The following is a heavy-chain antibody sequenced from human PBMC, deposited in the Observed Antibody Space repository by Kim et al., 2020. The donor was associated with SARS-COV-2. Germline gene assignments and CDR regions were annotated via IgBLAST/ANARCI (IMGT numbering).Heavy chain of an antibody. J-gene: IGHJ3*02. CDR2: IYPGDSDT. D-gene: IGHD1-26*01. CDR1: GYSFPTYW. Sequence: GESLKISCKGFGYSFPTYWIGWVRQKPGKGLEWMGVIYPGDSDTRYSPSLQGQVTISVDKSMSTGYLQWSSLKASDSGIYYCARRHDSGSYSAFDIWGQGTMVTVSS. V-gene: IGHV5-51*01. CDR3: ARRHDSGSYSAFDI.